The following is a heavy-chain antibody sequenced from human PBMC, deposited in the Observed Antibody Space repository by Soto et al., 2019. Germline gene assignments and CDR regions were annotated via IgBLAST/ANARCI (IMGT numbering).Heavy chain of an antibody. CDR1: GFTFSSYA. V-gene: IGHV3-23*01. Sequence: EVQLLESGGGLVQPGGSLRLSCAASGFTFSSYARSWVRQAPGKGLEWVSAISGSGGSTYYADSVKGRFTISRDNSKNTLYLQMNSLRAEDTAVYYCAKGEWELLFFDYWGQGTLVTVSS. CDR2: ISGSGGST. D-gene: IGHD1-26*01. J-gene: IGHJ4*02. CDR3: AKGEWELLFFDY.